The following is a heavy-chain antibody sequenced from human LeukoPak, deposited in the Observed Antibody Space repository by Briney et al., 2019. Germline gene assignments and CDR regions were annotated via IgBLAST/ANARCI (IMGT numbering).Heavy chain of an antibody. Sequence: GGSLRLSCAASGFTFSSYAMNWVRQAPGKGLEWVSAISRGGGGTYYADSVKGRFTISRDNSKSTLYLQMYSLRADDTAVYYCVKVATITPSRYYYYMDVWGKGTTVTVSS. CDR2: ISRGGGGT. D-gene: IGHD5-12*01. V-gene: IGHV3-23*01. J-gene: IGHJ6*03. CDR1: GFTFSSYA. CDR3: VKVATITPSRYYYYMDV.